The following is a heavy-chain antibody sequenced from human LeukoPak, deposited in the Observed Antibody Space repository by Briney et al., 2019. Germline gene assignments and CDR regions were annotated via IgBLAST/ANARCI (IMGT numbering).Heavy chain of an antibody. J-gene: IGHJ4*02. D-gene: IGHD2-21*02. V-gene: IGHV3-11*01. CDR3: ARSGVVVTATRDY. CDR2: ISSSGSTI. CDR1: GFTFRGYW. Sequence: GGSLRLSCAASGFTFRGYWMHWIRQAPGKGLEWVSYISSSGSTIYYADSVKGRFTISRDNAKNSLYLQMNSLRAEDTAVYYCARSGVVVTATRDYWGQGTLVTVSS.